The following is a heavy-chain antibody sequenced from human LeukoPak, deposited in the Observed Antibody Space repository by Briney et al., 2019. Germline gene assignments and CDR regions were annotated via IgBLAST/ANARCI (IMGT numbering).Heavy chain of an antibody. Sequence: GGSQRLSCAASGLSISNFWMHWVRQAPGKGLEWVAIIDKDGNEIKYVDSVKGRFTLSRDNGKNSVYLQMNSLRTEDTALYYCVTDGDKWNDFEYWGQGTLVTVSS. CDR1: GLSISNFW. J-gene: IGHJ4*02. D-gene: IGHD1-1*01. V-gene: IGHV3-7*01. CDR3: VTDGDKWNDFEY. CDR2: IDKDGNEI.